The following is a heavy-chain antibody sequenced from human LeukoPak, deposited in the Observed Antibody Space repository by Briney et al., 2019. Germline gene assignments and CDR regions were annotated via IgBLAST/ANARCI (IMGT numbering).Heavy chain of an antibody. V-gene: IGHV3-11*04. Sequence: PGGSLRLSCAASGFTFSDYYMSWIRQAPGKGLEWVSYISSSGSTIYYADSVKGRFTISRDNAKNSLYLQMNSLRAEDTAVYYCARDRDVVVTAIHAFDIWGQGTMVTVSS. D-gene: IGHD2-21*02. CDR1: GFTFSDYY. J-gene: IGHJ3*02. CDR2: ISSSGSTI. CDR3: ARDRDVVVTAIHAFDI.